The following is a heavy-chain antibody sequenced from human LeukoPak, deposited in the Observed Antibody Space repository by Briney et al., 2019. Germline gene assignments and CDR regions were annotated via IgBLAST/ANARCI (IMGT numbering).Heavy chain of an antibody. Sequence: GGSLRLSCAASGFTFSSYGMHWVRQAPGKGLEWVAVISYDGSNKYYADSVKGRFTISRDNSKNTLYLQMNSLRAEDTAAYYCTLRFGEIDYWGQGTLVTVSS. CDR2: ISYDGSNK. CDR3: TLRFGEIDY. J-gene: IGHJ4*02. D-gene: IGHD3-16*01. CDR1: GFTFSSYG. V-gene: IGHV3-30*03.